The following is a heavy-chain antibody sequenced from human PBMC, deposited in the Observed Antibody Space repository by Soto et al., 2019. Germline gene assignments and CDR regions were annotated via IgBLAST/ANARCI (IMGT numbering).Heavy chain of an antibody. CDR2: INPSGGIT. D-gene: IGHD3-3*01. J-gene: IGHJ3*02. Sequence: QVELVQSGAEVKKPGASVKVSCKAAGYTVTSYYMHWVRQAPGQGLEWMGFINPSGGITTYAQKFQARVTMTSDASTSTVYMELRTLKSEDTAVYYCARRSIFTWSDAFDIWGQGTMVTVSA. CDR3: ARRSIFTWSDAFDI. V-gene: IGHV1-46*01. CDR1: GYTVTSYY.